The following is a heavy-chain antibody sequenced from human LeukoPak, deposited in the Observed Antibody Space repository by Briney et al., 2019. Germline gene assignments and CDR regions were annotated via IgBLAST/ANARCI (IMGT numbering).Heavy chain of an antibody. CDR1: GFTFSNYW. J-gene: IGHJ5*02. D-gene: IGHD6-13*01. CDR2: IKQDGRET. Sequence: PGGSLRLSCAPSGFTFSNYWMSWFRQAPGKGLEWVANIKQDGRETYYVDSVRGRFTISRDNAKNSLYLQMNSLRAEDTAIYYCAREISSWYRTEGRFDPWGQGTPVTVSS. V-gene: IGHV3-7*01. CDR3: AREISSWYRTEGRFDP.